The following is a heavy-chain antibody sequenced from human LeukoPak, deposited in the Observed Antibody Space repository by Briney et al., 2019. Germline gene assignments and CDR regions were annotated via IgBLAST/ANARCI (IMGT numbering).Heavy chain of an antibody. D-gene: IGHD3-16*01. Sequence: GASVKVSCKASGYTFTSYHMHWVRQAPGQGLEWLGIINPTGGSTNYAQKFQGRVTMTRDTSTSTVYMEPSSLRSEDTAVYYCASGFGWFDPWGQGTLVTVSS. V-gene: IGHV1-46*01. CDR2: INPTGGST. CDR1: GYTFTSYH. CDR3: ASGFGWFDP. J-gene: IGHJ5*02.